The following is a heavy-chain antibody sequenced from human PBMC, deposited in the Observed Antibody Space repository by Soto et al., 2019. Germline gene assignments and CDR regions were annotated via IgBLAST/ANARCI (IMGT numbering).Heavy chain of an antibody. J-gene: IGHJ6*03. CDR1: GFTFSSYA. CDR3: AEDDYCSGRYYYYYYYMDV. CDR2: ISGGGGSA. D-gene: IGHD3-10*02. V-gene: IGHV3-23*01. Sequence: EVQLLESGGGLAQPGGSLRLSCAASGFTFSSYAMSWVRQAPGKGLEWVSAISGGGGSAFQADSVKGRFTISRDNSKNTLYHQQISLRAEDTTVYYYAEDDYCSGRYYYYYYYMDVWGKGTTVTVSS.